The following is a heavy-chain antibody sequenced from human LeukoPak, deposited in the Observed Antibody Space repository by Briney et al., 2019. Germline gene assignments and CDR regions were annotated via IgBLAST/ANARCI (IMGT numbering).Heavy chain of an antibody. J-gene: IGHJ3*02. CDR1: GGSISRYY. Sequence: SETLSLTCTVPGGSISRYYWSWIRQPPGKGLEWIGYIYYSGSTNYNPSLKSRVTISVDTSKNQFSPNLTSVTVADTAVYYCASLAPEPDTFDIWGQGTMVTVSS. V-gene: IGHV4-59*01. D-gene: IGHD1-14*01. CDR2: IYYSGST. CDR3: ASLAPEPDTFDI.